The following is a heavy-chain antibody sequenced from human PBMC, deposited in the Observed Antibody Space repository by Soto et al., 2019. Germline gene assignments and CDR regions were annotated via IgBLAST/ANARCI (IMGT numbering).Heavy chain of an antibody. D-gene: IGHD3-10*01. CDR1: GYTFTTYY. Sequence: ASVKVSCKASGYTFTTYYMHWVRQAPGQGLEWMGIINPSGGSTRYAQKFQGRVTMTRDTSTSTVYMELSSLRSEDTAVYYCASCPQNCITSSPCCLFFDYWGQGTLGTVSS. J-gene: IGHJ4*02. V-gene: IGHV1-46*01. CDR3: ASCPQNCITSSPCCLFFDY. CDR2: INPSGGST.